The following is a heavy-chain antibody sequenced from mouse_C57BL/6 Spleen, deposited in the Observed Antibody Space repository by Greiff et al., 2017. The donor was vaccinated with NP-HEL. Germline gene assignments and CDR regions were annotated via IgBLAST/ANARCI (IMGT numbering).Heavy chain of an antibody. CDR3: ARDYGSSSGYFDY. D-gene: IGHD1-1*01. J-gene: IGHJ2*01. CDR1: GFTFSDYG. CDR2: ISSGSSTI. Sequence: EVQLVESGGGLVKPGGSLKLSCAASGFTFSDYGMHWVRQAPEKGLEWVAYISSGSSTIYYADTVKGRFTISRDNAKNTLFLQMTSLRSEDTAMYYCARDYGSSSGYFDYWGQGTTLTVSS. V-gene: IGHV5-17*01.